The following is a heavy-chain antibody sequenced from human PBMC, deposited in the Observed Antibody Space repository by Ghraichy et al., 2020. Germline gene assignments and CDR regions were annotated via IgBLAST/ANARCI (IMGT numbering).Heavy chain of an antibody. CDR2: VYVVGTT. D-gene: IGHD4-23*01. Sequence: SETLSLTCTVSGVSVSDYYMHWVRQPPGKGLEWIGYVYVVGTTNYNPSLQSRVTISLETSKNQFSLKLTSVTAADTAVYYCAGGGNSVPPASDYWGQGSLVTVSS. CDR3: AGGGNSVPPASDY. J-gene: IGHJ4*02. CDR1: GVSVSDYY. V-gene: IGHV4-59*02.